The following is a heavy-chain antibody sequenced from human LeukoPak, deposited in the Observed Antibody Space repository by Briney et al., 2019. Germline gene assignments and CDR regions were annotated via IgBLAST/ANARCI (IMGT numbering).Heavy chain of an antibody. V-gene: IGHV4-59*01. J-gene: IGHJ3*02. CDR2: IYYSGST. D-gene: IGHD3-22*01. Sequence: SETLSLTCTVSGGSISSYYWSWIRQPPGKGLEWIGYIYYSGSTNYNPSLKSRVTISVDTSKNQFSLKLSSVTAADTAVYYCAREGLRDSSGFDAFDIWGQGTMVTVSS. CDR1: GGSISSYY. CDR3: AREGLRDSSGFDAFDI.